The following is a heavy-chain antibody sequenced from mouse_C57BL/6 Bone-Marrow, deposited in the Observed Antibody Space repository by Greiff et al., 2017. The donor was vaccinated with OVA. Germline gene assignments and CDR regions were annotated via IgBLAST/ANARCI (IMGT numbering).Heavy chain of an antibody. CDR2: INPNNGGT. D-gene: IGHD3-2*02. V-gene: IGHV1-26*01. CDR1: GYTFTDYY. CDR3: ARGGSSGPLAMDY. Sequence: VQLQQSGPELVKPGASVKISCKASGYTFTDYYMNWVKQSHGKSLEWIGDINPNNGGTSYNQKFKGKATLTVDKSSSTAYMELRSLTSEDSAVYYCARGGSSGPLAMDYWGQGTSVTVSS. J-gene: IGHJ4*01.